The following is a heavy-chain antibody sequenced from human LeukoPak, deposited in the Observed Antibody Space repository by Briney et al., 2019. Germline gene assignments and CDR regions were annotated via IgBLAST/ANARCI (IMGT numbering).Heavy chain of an antibody. D-gene: IGHD1-26*01. Sequence: GGSLRLSCAASGFTFGSYWMSWVRQAPGKGLEWVANIKQDGSEKYYVDSVKGRFTISRDNAKNSLYLQMNSLRAEDTAVYYCAREGGSLGEYFDLWGRGTLVTVSS. V-gene: IGHV3-7*01. J-gene: IGHJ2*01. CDR3: AREGGSLGEYFDL. CDR2: IKQDGSEK. CDR1: GFTFGSYW.